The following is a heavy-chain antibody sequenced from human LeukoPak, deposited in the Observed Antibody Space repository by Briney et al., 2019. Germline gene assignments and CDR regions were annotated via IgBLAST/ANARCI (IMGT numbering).Heavy chain of an antibody. CDR3: AKPLTYYDFWSGYPAYYFDY. V-gene: IGHV3-30*04. Sequence: GRSLRLSCAASGFTFSSYAMHWVRQAPGKGLEWVAVISCDGSNKYYADSVKGRFTISRDNSKNTMYLQMNSLRAENTAVYYCAKPLTYYDFWSGYPAYYFDYWGQGTLVTVSS. J-gene: IGHJ4*02. D-gene: IGHD3-3*01. CDR1: GFTFSSYA. CDR2: ISCDGSNK.